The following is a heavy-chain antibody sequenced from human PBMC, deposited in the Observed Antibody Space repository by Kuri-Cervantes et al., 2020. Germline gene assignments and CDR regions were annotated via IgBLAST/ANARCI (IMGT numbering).Heavy chain of an antibody. CDR2: ISSSGNNI. V-gene: IGHV3-21*01. Sequence: GGSLRLSCAASGFTFRAYDMSWVRQAPGKGLQWVSSISSSGNNIYYADSLKGRFTISRDNAKNSLFLQVNSLRAEDTAVYYCARSKGGTTGSPLGYWGQGTLVTVSS. J-gene: IGHJ4*02. CDR1: GFTFRAYD. D-gene: IGHD1-1*01. CDR3: ARSKGGTTGSPLGY.